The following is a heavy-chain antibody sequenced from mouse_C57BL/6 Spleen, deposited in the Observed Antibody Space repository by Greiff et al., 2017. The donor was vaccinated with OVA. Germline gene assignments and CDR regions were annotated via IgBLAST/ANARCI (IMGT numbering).Heavy chain of an antibody. Sequence: VQLQQSGPELVKPGASVKISCKASGYTFTDYYMNWVKQSHGKSLEWIGDINPNNGGTSYNQKFKGKATLTVDKSSSTAYMELRSLTSEDSAVYYCARADSSGYVSFADWGQGTLVTVSA. J-gene: IGHJ3*01. V-gene: IGHV1-26*01. CDR1: GYTFTDYY. CDR3: ARADSSGYVSFAD. CDR2: INPNNGGT. D-gene: IGHD3-2*02.